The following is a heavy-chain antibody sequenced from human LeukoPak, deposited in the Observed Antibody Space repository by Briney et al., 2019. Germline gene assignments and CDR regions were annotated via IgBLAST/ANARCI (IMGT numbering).Heavy chain of an antibody. D-gene: IGHD2-2*01. CDR3: AKDHCSSTSCWFDY. V-gene: IGHV3-23*01. CDR2: ISKSGDST. Sequence: PGGSLRLSCAASGFTFSSYAMSWVRQAPGKGLEWVSTISKSGDSTFYADSVKGRFTISIDNSQNTLYVQMNSLRAEDTAVYYCAKDHCSSTSCWFDYWGQGTLVTVSS. J-gene: IGHJ4*02. CDR1: GFTFSSYA.